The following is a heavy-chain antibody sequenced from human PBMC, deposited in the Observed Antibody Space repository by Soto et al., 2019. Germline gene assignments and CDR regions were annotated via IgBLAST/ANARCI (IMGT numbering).Heavy chain of an antibody. J-gene: IGHJ6*02. CDR3: AREGEMPYYYYGLDV. CDR2: ISGYNGRT. V-gene: IGHV1-18*01. D-gene: IGHD3-16*01. Sequence: GASVKVSCNASGYTFTTYLISWVRQAPGQGLEWMGWISGYNGRTKYAQKFQGRVTMTTDTSTSTVYMDLRSLRSDDTAVYYCAREGEMPYYYYGLDVWGQGTPVTVSS. CDR1: GYTFTTYL.